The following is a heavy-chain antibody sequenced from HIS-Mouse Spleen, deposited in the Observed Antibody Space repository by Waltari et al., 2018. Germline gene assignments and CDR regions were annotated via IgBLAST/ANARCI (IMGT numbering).Heavy chain of an antibody. CDR2: IYYSGST. Sequence: QLQLQESGPGLVKPSETLSLTCTVSGCSIRSRSYYCGRIRQPPGKGLDGVGGIYYSGSTYYNPSLKSRVTISVDTSKNQFSLKLSSVTAADTAVYYCAREIPYSSSWYDWYFDLWGRGTLVTVSS. CDR1: GCSIRSRSYY. V-gene: IGHV4-39*07. D-gene: IGHD6-13*01. J-gene: IGHJ2*01. CDR3: AREIPYSSSWYDWYFDL.